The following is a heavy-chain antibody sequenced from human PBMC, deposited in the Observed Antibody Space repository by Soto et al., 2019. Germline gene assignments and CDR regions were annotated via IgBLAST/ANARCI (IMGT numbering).Heavy chain of an antibody. V-gene: IGHV4-39*01. J-gene: IGHJ4*02. CDR1: GVSITTTSYY. Sequence: SETLSLTCTVSGVSITTTSYYWGWIRQPPGKGLEWIGSVYFSGTTYYNPSLKSRATISVDTSKNHFSLRLSSVTAADTAIYYCARHGSYWGQGTLVTVSS. CDR3: ARHGSY. CDR2: VYFSGTT.